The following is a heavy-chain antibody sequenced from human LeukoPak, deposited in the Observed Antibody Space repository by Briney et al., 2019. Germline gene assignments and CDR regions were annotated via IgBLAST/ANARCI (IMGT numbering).Heavy chain of an antibody. Sequence: GGSLRLSCAASGFTFSSYAMHGFRQAPGKGLKWVSGISETGAITHYADSVKGRFTISRDNYKTTVSLQMNSLRAEDTAVYYCAVSVRFERVWHYFNNWGQGTQVTVSS. CDR2: ISETGAIT. CDR3: AVSVRFERVWHYFNN. CDR1: GFTFSSYA. V-gene: IGHV3-23*01. D-gene: IGHD3-9*01. J-gene: IGHJ4*02.